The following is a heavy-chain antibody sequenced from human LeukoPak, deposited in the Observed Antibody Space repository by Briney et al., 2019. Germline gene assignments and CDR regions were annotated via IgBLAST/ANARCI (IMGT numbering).Heavy chain of an antibody. Sequence: PSETLSLTCTVSGGSIRSYWSWIRQPAGKGLEWIGRIYGSGSTDYNPPLKSRVTMSIDTSKNQFSLNLISVTAADTAVYYCARGPDGSGSYYNEYNGFDPWGQGTLVTVSS. CDR3: ARGPDGSGSYYNEYNGFDP. V-gene: IGHV4-4*07. D-gene: IGHD3-10*01. CDR1: GGSIRSY. CDR2: IYGSGST. J-gene: IGHJ5*02.